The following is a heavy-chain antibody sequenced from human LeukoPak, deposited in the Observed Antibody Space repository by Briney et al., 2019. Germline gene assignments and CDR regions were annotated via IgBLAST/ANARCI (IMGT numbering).Heavy chain of an antibody. J-gene: IGHJ4*02. Sequence: SWIRQHPGKGLEWIGYIYYSGSTYYNPSLKSRVTISVDTSKNQFSLKLSSVTAADTAVYYCAGVATVTTTIDYWGQGTLVTVSS. CDR3: AGVATVTTTIDY. V-gene: IGHV4-31*02. D-gene: IGHD4-17*01. CDR2: IYYSGST.